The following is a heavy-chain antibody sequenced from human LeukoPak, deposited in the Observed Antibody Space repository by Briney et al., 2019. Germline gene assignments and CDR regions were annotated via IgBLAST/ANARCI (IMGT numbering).Heavy chain of an antibody. D-gene: IGHD2-15*01. Sequence: GASVKVSCKASGYTFTGYYMHWVRQAPGQGLEWMGIINPSGGSTSYAQKFQGRVTMTRDTSTSTVYMELSSLRSEDTAVYYCAREPPPYCSGGSCLYYYGMGVWGQGTTVTVSS. CDR2: INPSGGST. CDR1: GYTFTGYY. V-gene: IGHV1-46*01. J-gene: IGHJ6*02. CDR3: AREPPPYCSGGSCLYYYGMGV.